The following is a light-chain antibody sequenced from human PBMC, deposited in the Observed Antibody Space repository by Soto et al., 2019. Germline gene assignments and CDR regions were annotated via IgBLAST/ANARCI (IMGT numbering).Light chain of an antibody. V-gene: IGKV3-20*01. CDR3: QQYCSSPLT. J-gene: IGKJ4*01. CDR1: QSVSSSY. CDR2: RAS. Sequence: EIVLTQSPGTLSLSPGERATLSCRASQSVSSSYLAWYQQKPGQAPRRLIYRASSRATGIPDRFSGSGSGTDFTLTISRLEPEDFAVYYCQQYCSSPLTFGGGTKVEIK.